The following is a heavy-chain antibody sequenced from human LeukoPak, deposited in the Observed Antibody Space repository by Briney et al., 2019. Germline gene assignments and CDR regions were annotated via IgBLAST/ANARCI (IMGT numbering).Heavy chain of an antibody. CDR3: ARSGDSSGYFMAHSGENAFDI. D-gene: IGHD3-22*01. CDR1: GFTFSDHY. Sequence: PGGSLRLSCAASGFTFSDHYMDWIRQPPGKGLEWIGYIYYSGSTNYNPSLKSRVTISVDTSKNQFSLKLSSVTAADTAVYYCARSGDSSGYFMAHSGENAFDIWGQGTMVTVSS. V-gene: IGHV4-59*11. J-gene: IGHJ3*02. CDR2: IYYSGST.